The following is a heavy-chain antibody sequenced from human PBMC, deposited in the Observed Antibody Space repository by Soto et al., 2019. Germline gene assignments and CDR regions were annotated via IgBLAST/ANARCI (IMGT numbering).Heavy chain of an antibody. CDR3: AKGRGGAYYYYGLDV. CDR2: ISGSGATT. D-gene: IGHD1-26*01. Sequence: EVQLLESGGGLVQPGESLTLSCAASGFTFNTYAMTWARRAPGKGLEWVSAISGSGATTYVADSVKGRFTISIDNSKDPLYLQMNSLRAEDTAIYYCAKGRGGAYYYYGLDVWGQGTTVTVSS. CDR1: GFTFNTYA. V-gene: IGHV3-23*01. J-gene: IGHJ6*02.